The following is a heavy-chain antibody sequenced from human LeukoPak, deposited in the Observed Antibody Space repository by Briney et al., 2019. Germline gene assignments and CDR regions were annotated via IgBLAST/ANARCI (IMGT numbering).Heavy chain of an antibody. Sequence: PSETLSLTCTVSGDSIISGGYCWSWIRQHPRKGLEWIGYICDSGNTYYNPSLKSRVTISVDTSKNQFSLKLSSVTAADTAVYYCARRGYSYYFDYWGQGTLVTVSS. CDR1: GDSIISGGYC. D-gene: IGHD5-18*01. CDR2: ICDSGNT. J-gene: IGHJ4*02. V-gene: IGHV4-31*03. CDR3: ARRGYSYYFDY.